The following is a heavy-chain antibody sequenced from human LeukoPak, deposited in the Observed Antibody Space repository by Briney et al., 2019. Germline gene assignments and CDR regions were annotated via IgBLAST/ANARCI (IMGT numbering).Heavy chain of an antibody. Sequence: GGSLRLSCAASGLTFSSYEMNWVRQAPGKGLEWVSYISSSGSTIYYADSVKGRFTISRDNAKNSLYLQMNSLRAEDTAVYYCARVSRYQLLYYMDVWGKGTTVTVSS. CDR1: GLTFSSYE. CDR3: ARVSRYQLLYYMDV. J-gene: IGHJ6*03. CDR2: ISSSGSTI. V-gene: IGHV3-48*03. D-gene: IGHD2-2*01.